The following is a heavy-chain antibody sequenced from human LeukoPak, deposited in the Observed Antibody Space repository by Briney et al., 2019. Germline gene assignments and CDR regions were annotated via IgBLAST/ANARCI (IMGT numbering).Heavy chain of an antibody. Sequence: PGGSLRLSCAASRFTFSSYWMHWVRQAPGKGLVWVSRINTDGSSTTYADSVKGRFTISRDNAKNTLYLQMNSLRAEDTAVYYCARVATYYDSSGYNSGYFDYWGQGTLVTVSS. CDR2: INTDGSST. J-gene: IGHJ4*02. CDR3: ARVATYYDSSGYNSGYFDY. D-gene: IGHD3-22*01. CDR1: RFTFSSYW. V-gene: IGHV3-74*01.